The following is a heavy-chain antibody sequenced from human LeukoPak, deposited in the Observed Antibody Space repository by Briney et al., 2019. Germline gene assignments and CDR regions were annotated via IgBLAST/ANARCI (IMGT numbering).Heavy chain of an antibody. V-gene: IGHV1-69*13. CDR3: ARDKGEGYYYYYMDV. Sequence: ASVKVSCKASGGTFSSYAISWVRQAPGQGLEWMGGIIPIFGTANYAQKFQGRVTITADESTSTAYMELSGLRSEDTAVYYCARDKGEGYYYYYMDVWGKGTTVTVSS. J-gene: IGHJ6*03. D-gene: IGHD3-10*01. CDR2: IIPIFGTA. CDR1: GGTFSSYA.